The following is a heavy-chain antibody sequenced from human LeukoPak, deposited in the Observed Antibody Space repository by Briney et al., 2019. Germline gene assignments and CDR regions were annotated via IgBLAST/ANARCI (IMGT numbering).Heavy chain of an antibody. CDR1: GGSFSGYY. Sequence: KPSETLSLTCAVYGGSFSGYYWSGIRQPPGKGLEWIGEINHSGSTNYNPSLKSRVTISVDTSKNQFSLKLSSVTAADTAVYYCARGYSSSWYKNRGQGTLVTVSS. CDR2: INHSGST. CDR3: ARGYSSSWYKN. V-gene: IGHV4-34*01. D-gene: IGHD6-13*01. J-gene: IGHJ4*02.